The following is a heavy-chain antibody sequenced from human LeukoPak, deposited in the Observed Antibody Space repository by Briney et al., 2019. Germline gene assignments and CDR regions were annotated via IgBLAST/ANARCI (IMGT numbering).Heavy chain of an antibody. V-gene: IGHV4-31*03. CDR2: IYYSGST. D-gene: IGHD6-13*01. CDR3: ADIAAAGSSRY. Sequence: PSETLSLTCTVSGGSISSGGYYWSWIRRHPGKGLEWIGYIYYSGSTYYNPSLKSRVTISVDTSKNQFSLKLSSVTAADTAVYYCADIAAAGSSRYWGQGTLVTVSS. J-gene: IGHJ4*02. CDR1: GGSISSGGYY.